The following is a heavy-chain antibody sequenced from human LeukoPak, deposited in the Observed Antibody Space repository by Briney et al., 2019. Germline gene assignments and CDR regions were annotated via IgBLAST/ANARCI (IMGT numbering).Heavy chain of an antibody. V-gene: IGHV4-31*03. J-gene: IGHJ4*02. D-gene: IGHD4-23*01. Sequence: PSETLSLTCTVSGGSISSGGYYWSWIRQHPGKGLEWIGYIYYSGSTYYNPSPKSRVTISVDTSKNQFSLKLSSVTAADTAVYYCARAALYGGNSGLDYWGQGTLVTVSS. CDR3: ARAALYGGNSGLDY. CDR2: IYYSGST. CDR1: GGSISSGGYY.